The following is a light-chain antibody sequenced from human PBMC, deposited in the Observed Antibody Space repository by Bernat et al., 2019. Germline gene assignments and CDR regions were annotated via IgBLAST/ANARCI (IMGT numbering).Light chain of an antibody. CDR3: SSYTSSSTLV. CDR1: SSDVGGYNY. Sequence: QSALTQPASVSGSPGQSITISCTGTSSDVGGYNYVSWYQQHPGKAPKLMIYDVSDRPSGISNRFSGSKSGNTASLTISGPLAEDEADYYCSSYTSSSTLVFGGGTKLTVL. V-gene: IGLV2-14*03. J-gene: IGLJ3*02. CDR2: DVS.